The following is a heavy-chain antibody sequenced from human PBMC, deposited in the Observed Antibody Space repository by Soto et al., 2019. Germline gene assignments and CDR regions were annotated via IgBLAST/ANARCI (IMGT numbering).Heavy chain of an antibody. V-gene: IGHV3-30-3*01. J-gene: IGHJ4*02. CDR2: ISYDGSNK. CDR1: GFTFSSYA. CDR3: ASEGRPNYFDF. Sequence: GGSLRLSCAASGFTFSSYAMHWVRQAPGKGLEWVALISYDGSNKYYGDSVRGRFTISRDNPKSTLYLQMNSLRAEDTAVYYCASEGRPNYFDFWGQGTLVTVSS.